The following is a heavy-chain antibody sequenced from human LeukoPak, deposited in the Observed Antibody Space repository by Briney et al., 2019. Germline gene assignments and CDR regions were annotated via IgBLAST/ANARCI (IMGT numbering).Heavy chain of an antibody. CDR1: GFTFSSYA. CDR3: ARESSGWFYYYYGMDV. Sequence: GGSPRLSCAASGFTFSSYAMHWVRQAPGKGLEWVAVISYDGSNKYYADSVKGRFTISRDNSKNTLYLQMNSLRAEDTAVYYCARESSGWFYYYYGMDVWGQGTTVTVSS. V-gene: IGHV3-30-3*01. D-gene: IGHD6-19*01. J-gene: IGHJ6*02. CDR2: ISYDGSNK.